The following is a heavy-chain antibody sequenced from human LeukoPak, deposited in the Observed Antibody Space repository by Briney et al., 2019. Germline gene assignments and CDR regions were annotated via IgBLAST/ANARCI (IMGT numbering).Heavy chain of an antibody. D-gene: IGHD5-12*01. CDR1: GFTFSTYD. CDR3: VRRAAGYDY. J-gene: IGHJ4*02. CDR2: IGTVGDT. Sequence: PGGSLRLSCAVSGFTFSTYDMHWVRQATGNGLEWISSIGTVGDTYYSPSVKGRFTISRENAKSSLYLQMNNLRVGDTAIYYCVRRAAGYDYWGQGTLVTVSS. V-gene: IGHV3-13*01.